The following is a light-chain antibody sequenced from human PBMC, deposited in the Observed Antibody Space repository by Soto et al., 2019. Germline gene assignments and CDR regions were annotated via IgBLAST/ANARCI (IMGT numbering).Light chain of an antibody. CDR3: QQYNNWPPWT. CDR2: GAS. CDR1: QSVSNN. Sequence: EVVMTQSPATLSVSPGDRATLSCRASQSVSNNLAWYQQKSGQAPRLLIYGASTRATGIPARFSGSGSGTEFTLTISSLQSEDFAVYYCQQYNNWPPWTFGQGPEVQIK. V-gene: IGKV3-15*01. J-gene: IGKJ1*01.